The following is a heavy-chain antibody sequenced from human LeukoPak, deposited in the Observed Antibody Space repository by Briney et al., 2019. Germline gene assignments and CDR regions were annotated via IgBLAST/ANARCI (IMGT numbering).Heavy chain of an antibody. CDR1: GFTFSSYG. CDR3: AKESALTNAFDI. Sequence: GRSLRLSCAASGFTFSSYGMHWVRQAPGKGLEWVAVISYDGSNKYYADSVKGRFTISRDNSKNTLYLQMNSLRAEDTAVYCCAKESALTNAFDIWGQGTMVTVSS. CDR2: ISYDGSNK. J-gene: IGHJ3*02. V-gene: IGHV3-30*18. D-gene: IGHD1-14*01.